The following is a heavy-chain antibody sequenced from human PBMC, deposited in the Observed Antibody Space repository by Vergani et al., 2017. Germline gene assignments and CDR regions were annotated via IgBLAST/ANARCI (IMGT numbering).Heavy chain of an antibody. CDR2: INPNSGGT. V-gene: IGHV1-2*02. J-gene: IGHJ6*02. Sequence: QVQLVQSGAEVKKPGASVKVSCKASGYTFTGYYMHWVRQAPGQGLEWMGWINPNSGGTNYAQKFQGRVTMTRDTSISTAYMELSRLRSDDTAVYYCARDMGAYDSVTGYSKGDDYYGMDVWGQGTTVTVSS. D-gene: IGHD3-9*01. CDR3: ARDMGAYDSVTGYSKGDDYYGMDV. CDR1: GYTFTGYY.